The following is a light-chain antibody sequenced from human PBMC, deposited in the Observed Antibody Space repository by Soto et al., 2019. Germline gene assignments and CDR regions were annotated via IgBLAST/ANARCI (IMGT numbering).Light chain of an antibody. Sequence: EVVMTQSPATLSVSPGERATLSCRASQTVTSNLAWSQQKPGQAPRLLIYGASTRATDIPARFSGSGSGTEVTLTISSLQSEDFAVYYCQQYYHLPPLTFGGGTKVEIK. V-gene: IGKV3-15*01. CDR2: GAS. CDR3: QQYYHLPPLT. CDR1: QTVTSN. J-gene: IGKJ4*01.